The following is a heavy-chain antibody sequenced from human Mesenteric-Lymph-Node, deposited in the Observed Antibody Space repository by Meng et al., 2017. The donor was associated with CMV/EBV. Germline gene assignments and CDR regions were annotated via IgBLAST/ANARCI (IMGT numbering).Heavy chain of an antibody. CDR3: AKTPGGPASPHFDY. CDR2: ISGSGGST. J-gene: IGHJ4*02. V-gene: IGHV3-23*01. CDR1: GFSFRSYA. D-gene: IGHD3-16*01. Sequence: GGSLRLSCAASGFSFRSYAMSWVRQAPGKGLEWVSGISGSGGSTDYADSVKGRFTISRDNSKNTLHLQMNSLRAEDTAIYYCAKTPGGPASPHFDYWGQGTLVTVSS.